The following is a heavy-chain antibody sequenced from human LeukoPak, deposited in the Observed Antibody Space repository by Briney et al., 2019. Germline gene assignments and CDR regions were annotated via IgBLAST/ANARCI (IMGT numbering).Heavy chain of an antibody. CDR2: INTDGSST. CDR3: ARPYTGIYSLAFDI. V-gene: IGHV3-74*01. J-gene: IGHJ3*02. D-gene: IGHD1-26*01. CDR1: GFTFSSYW. Sequence: GGSLRLSCAASGFTFSSYWMHWVRQAPGKGLVWVSSINTDGSSTSYADSVKGRFTISRDNAKNTLYLQMNSLRAEDTAVYYCARPYTGIYSLAFDIWGQGTVVTVSS.